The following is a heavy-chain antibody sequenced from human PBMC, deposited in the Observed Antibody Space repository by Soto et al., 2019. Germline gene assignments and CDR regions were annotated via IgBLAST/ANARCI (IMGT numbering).Heavy chain of an antibody. V-gene: IGHV3-21*01. CDR2: ISSSSSYI. J-gene: IGHJ4*02. CDR1: GFTFSSYS. D-gene: IGHD3-3*01. Sequence: EVQLVESGGGLVKPGGSLRLSCAASGFTFSSYSMNWVRQAPGKGLEWVSSISSSSSYIYYADSVKGRFTISRDNAKNSLYLQMNSLRAEDTAVYYCARVMSIYYDFWSGYYDYWGQGTLVTVSS. CDR3: ARVMSIYYDFWSGYYDY.